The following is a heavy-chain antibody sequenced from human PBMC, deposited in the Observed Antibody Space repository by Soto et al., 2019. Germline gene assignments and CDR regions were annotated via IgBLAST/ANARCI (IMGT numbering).Heavy chain of an antibody. CDR2: ISHSGTT. CDR3: ARVTMVIRDSDHFGVDV. Sequence: SETLSLTCLVSGFPISSPYSWGWIRQPPGKGLEWIGSISHSGTTSYSPSLKSRVSISVDTTKNQVSLKLTSVTAADTAVYFCARVTMVIRDSDHFGVDVWGHGTTVTV. V-gene: IGHV4-38-2*02. J-gene: IGHJ6*02. D-gene: IGHD4-17*01. CDR1: GFPISSPYS.